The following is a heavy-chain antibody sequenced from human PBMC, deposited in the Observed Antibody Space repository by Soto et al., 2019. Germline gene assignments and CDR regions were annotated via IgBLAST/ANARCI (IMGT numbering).Heavy chain of an antibody. D-gene: IGHD2-21*02. CDR1: GGTFSSYA. Sequence: SVKVSCKASGGTFSSYAISWVRQAPGQGLEWMGGIIPIFVTANYAQKFQGRVTITADESTSTAYMELSSLRSEDTAVCYCARDLAYCGGDCYYLNWCDPWGQGTLVTVSS. J-gene: IGHJ5*02. V-gene: IGHV1-69*13. CDR3: ARDLAYCGGDCYYLNWCDP. CDR2: IIPIFVTA.